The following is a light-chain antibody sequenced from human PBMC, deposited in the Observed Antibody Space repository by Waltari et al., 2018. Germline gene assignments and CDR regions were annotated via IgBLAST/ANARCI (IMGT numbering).Light chain of an antibody. CDR2: WAS. J-gene: IGKJ2*01. CDR3: QQYYTTPYT. Sequence: DIVMTQSPDSLAVSLGERATINCKSSQSVLYSSNNKNYLAWYQQKPGQPPKLLIYWASTRESGVPDRFSGSGSGTDFTLTISCLQAEDVAVYYCQQYYTTPYTFGQGTKLDI. V-gene: IGKV4-1*01. CDR1: QSVLYSSNNKNY.